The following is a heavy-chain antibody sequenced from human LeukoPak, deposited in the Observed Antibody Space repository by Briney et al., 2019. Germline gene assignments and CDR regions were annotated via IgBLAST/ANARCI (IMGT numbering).Heavy chain of an antibody. CDR1: GISLGDST. CDR3: TRDYYDSTGAFDY. V-gene: IGHV3-49*04. Sequence: PGGSLRLSCKTSGISLGDSTMNWVRQAPGKGLEWLGFIRTQSYGATTEYAAAVKGRFTISRDDSKSIAYLQMNSLKTEDTAIYYCTRDYYDSTGAFDYWGQGTQVTVSS. J-gene: IGHJ4*02. D-gene: IGHD3-22*01. CDR2: IRTQSYGATT.